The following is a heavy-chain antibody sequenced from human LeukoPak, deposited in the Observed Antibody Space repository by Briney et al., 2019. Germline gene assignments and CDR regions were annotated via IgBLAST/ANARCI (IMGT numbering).Heavy chain of an antibody. J-gene: IGHJ4*02. Sequence: SVKVSCKASGGTFSSYAISWVRQAPGQGLEWMGGIIPIFGTANYAQKFQGRVTITADESTSTAYMELSSLRSEDTAVYYCATVSPRDYYGSGSPHFDYWGQGTLVTVSS. CDR2: IIPIFGTA. CDR3: ATVSPRDYYGSGSPHFDY. D-gene: IGHD3-10*01. CDR1: GGTFSSYA. V-gene: IGHV1-69*01.